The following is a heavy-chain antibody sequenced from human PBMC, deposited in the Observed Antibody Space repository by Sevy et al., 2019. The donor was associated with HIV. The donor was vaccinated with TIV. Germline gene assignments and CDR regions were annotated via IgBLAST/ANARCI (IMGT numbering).Heavy chain of an antibody. CDR2: IHYSRGT. J-gene: IGHJ6*02. CDR1: GGSISGDVYF. D-gene: IGHD2-2*01. V-gene: IGHV4-31*03. CDR3: ARDSCKSTSCQNWGYYGMDV. Sequence: SETLSLTCTVSGGSISGDVYFWTWIRQHPGKGLEWIGYIHYSRGTDYNPSLKSRVTISVDTSKNQISLKMRSVTAADTAVYYCARDSCKSTSCQNWGYYGMDVWGQGTTVTVSS.